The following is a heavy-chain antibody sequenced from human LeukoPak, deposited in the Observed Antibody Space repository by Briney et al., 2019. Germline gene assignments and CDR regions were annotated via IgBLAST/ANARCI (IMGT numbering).Heavy chain of an antibody. V-gene: IGHV4-59*01. CDR2: IYYSGST. Sequence: SETLSLTCTVSGGSISSYYWSWIRQPPGKGLEWIGYIYYSGSTNYNPSLKSRVTISVDTSKNQFSLKLSSVTAADTAVYYCARGEWGWFDPWGQGTLVTVSS. CDR3: ARGEWGWFDP. D-gene: IGHD1-26*01. CDR1: GGSISSYY. J-gene: IGHJ5*02.